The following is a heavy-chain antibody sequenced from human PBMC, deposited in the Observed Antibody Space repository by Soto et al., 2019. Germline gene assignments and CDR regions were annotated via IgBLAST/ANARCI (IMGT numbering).Heavy chain of an antibody. J-gene: IGHJ6*02. CDR2: IYTSGST. CDR1: GGSVSDKTYY. D-gene: IGHD2-8*01. Sequence: PETLSLTCSVSGGSVSDKTYYWSWIRQPAGKGLEWIGRIYTSGSTNYNPSLKSRVTMSVDTSKNQFSLKLSSVTAADTAVYYCARAGWCTLSQTTTCYYYGMDVWGQGTTVTVS. V-gene: IGHV4-4*07. CDR3: ARAGWCTLSQTTTCYYYGMDV.